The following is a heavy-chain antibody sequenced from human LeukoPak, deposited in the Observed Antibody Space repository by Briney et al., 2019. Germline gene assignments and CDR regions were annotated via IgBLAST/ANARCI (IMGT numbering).Heavy chain of an antibody. J-gene: IGHJ5*02. CDR2: INHSGST. CDR1: GGSFSGYY. D-gene: IGHD5-18*01. CDR3: ARQAGGYSYGLNWFDP. V-gene: IGHV4-34*01. Sequence: SETLSLTCAVYGGSFSGYYWSWIRQPPGKGLEWIGEINHSGSTNYNPSLKSRVTISVDTSKNQFSLKPSSVTAADTAVYYCARQAGGYSYGLNWFDPWGQGTLVTVSS.